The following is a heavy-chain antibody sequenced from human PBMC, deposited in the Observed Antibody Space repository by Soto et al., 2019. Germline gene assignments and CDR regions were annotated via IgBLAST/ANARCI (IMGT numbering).Heavy chain of an antibody. CDR3: ARHRTGYAVEPGYYYGMDV. CDR1: GYTFTSYG. J-gene: IGHJ6*02. V-gene: IGHV1-18*01. D-gene: IGHD2-2*01. Sequence: QVQLVQSGAEVKKPGASVKVSCRASGYTFTSYGISWVRQAPGQGLEWMGWISAYNGNTNYAQKLQGRVTMTTDTSTSTAYMELRSLRSDDTAVYYCARHRTGYAVEPGYYYGMDVWGQGTTVTVSS. CDR2: ISAYNGNT.